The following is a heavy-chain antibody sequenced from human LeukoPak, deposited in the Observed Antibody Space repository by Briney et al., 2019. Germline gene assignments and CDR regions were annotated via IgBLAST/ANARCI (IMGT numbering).Heavy chain of an antibody. J-gene: IGHJ4*02. D-gene: IGHD3-10*01. V-gene: IGHV1-46*01. Sequence: ASVKVSCKASGYTFTSYYMHWVRHAPGQGLEWMGIINPSGGSTSYAQKFQGRVTMTRDTSTSTVYMELSSLRSEDTAVYYCARVHDAVFGETDDYYFDYWGQGTLVTVSS. CDR2: INPSGGST. CDR1: GYTFTSYY. CDR3: ARVHDAVFGETDDYYFDY.